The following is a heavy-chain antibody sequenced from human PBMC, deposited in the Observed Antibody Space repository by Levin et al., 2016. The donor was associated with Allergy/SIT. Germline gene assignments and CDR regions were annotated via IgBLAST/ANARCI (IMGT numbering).Heavy chain of an antibody. J-gene: IGHJ5*02. CDR2: ISSSSYYI. Sequence: GESLKISCAASGFTFSSYSMNWVRQAPGKGLEWVSSISSSSYYIYYADSVKGRFTISRDNAKNSLYLQMNSLRAEDTAVYYCASKGAFYGSGSYNWFDPWGQGTLVTVSS. D-gene: IGHD3-10*01. CDR1: GFTFSSYS. CDR3: ASKGAFYGSGSYNWFDP. V-gene: IGHV3-21*01.